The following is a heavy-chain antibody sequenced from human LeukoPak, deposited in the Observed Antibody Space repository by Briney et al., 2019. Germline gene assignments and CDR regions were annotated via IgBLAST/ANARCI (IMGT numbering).Heavy chain of an antibody. V-gene: IGHV3-23*01. Sequence: GGSLRLSCAASGFTFSSYAMSWVRQAPGRGLEWVSVISDSGGDTSYADSVKGRFTISRDNSKNTLYLQMNSLRAEDTAVYNCAKIGEDEAFDIWGQGTMVTVSS. D-gene: IGHD3-10*01. J-gene: IGHJ3*02. CDR1: GFTFSSYA. CDR3: AKIGEDEAFDI. CDR2: ISDSGGDT.